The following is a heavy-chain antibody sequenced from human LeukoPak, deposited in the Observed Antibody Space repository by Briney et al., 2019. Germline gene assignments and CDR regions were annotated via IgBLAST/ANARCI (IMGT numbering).Heavy chain of an antibody. D-gene: IGHD3-10*01. CDR2: IKQDGSEK. Sequence: GGSLRLSCAASGFTFSSYWMSWVRQAPGKGLEWVANIKQDGSEKYYVDSVKGRFTISRDNSKNTLYLQMNSLRAEDTAVYYCAKNRAVGELFLWGQGTLVTVSS. CDR3: AKNRAVGELFL. CDR1: GFTFSSYW. J-gene: IGHJ4*02. V-gene: IGHV3-7*03.